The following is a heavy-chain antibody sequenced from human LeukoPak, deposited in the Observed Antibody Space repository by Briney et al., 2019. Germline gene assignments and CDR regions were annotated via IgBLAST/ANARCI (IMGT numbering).Heavy chain of an antibody. J-gene: IGHJ5*02. V-gene: IGHV4-59*12. CDR3: ARENEP. CDR1: GGSISSYY. CDR2: IYYSGST. Sequence: SETLSLTCTVSGGSISSYYWSWIRQPPGKGLEWIGYIYYSGSTYYNPSLKSRVTISVDTSKNQFSLKLSSVTAADTAVYYCARENEPWGQGTLVTVSS.